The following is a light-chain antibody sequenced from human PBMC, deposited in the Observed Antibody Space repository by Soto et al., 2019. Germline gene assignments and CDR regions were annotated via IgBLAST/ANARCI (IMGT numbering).Light chain of an antibody. CDR1: QSVSSN. CDR2: GAF. V-gene: IGKV3-15*01. J-gene: IGKJ1*01. CDR3: QQYNDWPLT. Sequence: EILMTQSPVTLSVSPGERATLSCRASQSVSSNLAWYQQKPGQAPSLLIYGAFTRATGIPARFSGTGSGTEFTLTISSLQSEDLALYYCQQYNDWPLTFGQGTQVDSK.